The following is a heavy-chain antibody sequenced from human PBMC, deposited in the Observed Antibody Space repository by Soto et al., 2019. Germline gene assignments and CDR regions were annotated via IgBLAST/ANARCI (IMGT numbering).Heavy chain of an antibody. D-gene: IGHD1-26*01. CDR1: GFTFDDYT. Sequence: GGSLRLSCAASGFTFDDYTMHWVRQAPGKGLEWVSLISWDGGSTYYADSVKGRFTISRDNSKNSLYLQMNSLRAEDTALYYCAKDINRELTLPDYWGQGTLVTVSS. CDR2: ISWDGGST. CDR3: AKDINRELTLPDY. J-gene: IGHJ4*02. V-gene: IGHV3-43*01.